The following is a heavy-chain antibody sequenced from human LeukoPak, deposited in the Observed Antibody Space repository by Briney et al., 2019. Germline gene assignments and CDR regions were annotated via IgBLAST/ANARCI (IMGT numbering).Heavy chain of an antibody. Sequence: PGGSLRLSCAASGFTVSSNYMSWVRQAPGKGLEWVSVIYSGDSTYYADSVKGRFIIARDNSKNTLYLQMNSLIAEDTAVYYCARAYDFWSAYYFDYWGQGTLVTVSS. CDR3: ARAYDFWSAYYFDY. CDR2: IYSGDST. D-gene: IGHD3-3*01. J-gene: IGHJ4*02. CDR1: GFTVSSNY. V-gene: IGHV3-53*01.